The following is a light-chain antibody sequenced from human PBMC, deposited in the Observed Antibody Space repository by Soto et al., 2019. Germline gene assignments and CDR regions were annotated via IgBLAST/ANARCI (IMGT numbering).Light chain of an antibody. Sequence: DIQLTQSPSFLSASVGDRVTITCRASQGISSYLAWYQQKPGKAPKLLIYAASTLQSGVPSRFSGSGSGTEFTLTISSLQPEDFATYYCQQPNSYPLPFGGGTKVEIK. V-gene: IGKV1-9*01. J-gene: IGKJ4*01. CDR2: AAS. CDR3: QQPNSYPLP. CDR1: QGISSY.